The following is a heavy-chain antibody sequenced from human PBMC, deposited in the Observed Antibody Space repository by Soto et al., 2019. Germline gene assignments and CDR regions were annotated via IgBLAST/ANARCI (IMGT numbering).Heavy chain of an antibody. CDR3: AREFDATYYFDY. CDR1: GYTFTTYY. CDR2: IKLSREST. Sequence: ASVKVSCKASGYTFTTYYIHWVRQAPGQGPEWMGIIKLSRESTNYAQKFQGRVTMTWDTSTSTAYMELSSLRSEDSAVYYCAREFDATYYFDYWGQGTPVTVSS. D-gene: IGHD3-10*01. V-gene: IGHV1-46*01. J-gene: IGHJ4*02.